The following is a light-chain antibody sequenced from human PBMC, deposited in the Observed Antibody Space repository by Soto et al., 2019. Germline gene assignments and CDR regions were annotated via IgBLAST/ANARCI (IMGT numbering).Light chain of an antibody. CDR3: CSYAGSGTYV. V-gene: IGLV2-23*01. CDR2: EGT. Sequence: QSALTQPASVSGPLGQSIVISCTGSSSDIGSYDLVSWYQQYPGKAPKVVIFEGTKRPSGVSNRFSGSKSGNTASLTISGLQTEDEADYYCCSYAGSGTYVFGAGTKLTVL. J-gene: IGLJ1*01. CDR1: SSDIGSYDL.